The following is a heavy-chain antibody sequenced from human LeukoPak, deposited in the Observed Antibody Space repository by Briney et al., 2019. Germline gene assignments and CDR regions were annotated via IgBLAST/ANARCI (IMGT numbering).Heavy chain of an antibody. CDR2: ISGSGNTL. J-gene: IGHJ4*02. CDR3: ARVFGY. Sequence: GGSLRLSCAASGFTFNAYSMNWVRQAPGKGLEWVASISGSGNTLYYADSVKGRFTISRDNAKTSLYLQMNSLRAEDTAVYYCARVFGYWGQGTLVTVSS. V-gene: IGHV3-48*04. CDR1: GFTFNAYS. D-gene: IGHD2-21*01.